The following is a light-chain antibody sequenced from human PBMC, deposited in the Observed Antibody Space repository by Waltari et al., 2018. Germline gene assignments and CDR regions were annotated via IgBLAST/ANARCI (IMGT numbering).Light chain of an antibody. Sequence: DIQMTQSPSSLSASVGDTVTITCRASQSISSWLDWYQQRPGKATELLIYKSSSLQSGVPSRFSGSGSGTDFTLIISSLQPEDFETYYCLQYYSSPYSFGQGTKVEIQ. J-gene: IGKJ2*03. CDR2: KSS. CDR3: LQYYSSPYS. CDR1: QSISSW. V-gene: IGKV1-5*03.